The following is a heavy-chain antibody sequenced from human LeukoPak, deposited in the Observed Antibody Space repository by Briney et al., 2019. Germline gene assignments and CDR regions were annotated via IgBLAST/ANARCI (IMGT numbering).Heavy chain of an antibody. Sequence: SVKVSCKASGGTFCSYAISWVRQAPGQGLEWMGGIIPIFGTANYAQKFQGRVTITTDESTSTAYMELSSLRSEDTAVYYCARGGYSYGFSYDYWGQGTLVTVSS. V-gene: IGHV1-69*05. CDR1: GGTFCSYA. CDR3: ARGGYSYGFSYDY. CDR2: IIPIFGTA. D-gene: IGHD5-18*01. J-gene: IGHJ4*02.